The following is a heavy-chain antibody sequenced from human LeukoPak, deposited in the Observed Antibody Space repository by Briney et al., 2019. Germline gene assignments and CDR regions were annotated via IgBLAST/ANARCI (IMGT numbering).Heavy chain of an antibody. CDR1: GGSINNYY. CDR2: IYTRGST. V-gene: IGHV4-4*07. Sequence: SETLSLTCTVSGGSINNYYWSWIRQPAGKGLEWIGRIYTRGSTNYNPSLKSRVTMSVDTSKNQFSLKLSSVTAADTAVYYCASGRYCSADICSGGDAFDIWGQGTMVSVSS. CDR3: ASGRYCSADICSGGDAFDI. D-gene: IGHD2-15*01. J-gene: IGHJ3*02.